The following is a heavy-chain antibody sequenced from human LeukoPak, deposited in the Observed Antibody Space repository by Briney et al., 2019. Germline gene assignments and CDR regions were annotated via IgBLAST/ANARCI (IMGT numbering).Heavy chain of an antibody. D-gene: IGHD3-3*01. J-gene: IGHJ6*03. Sequence: PGGSLRLSCAASGFTFDDYAMHWVRQAPGKGPEWVSLISWDGGSTYYADSVKGRFTISRDNSKNSLYLQMNSLRAEDTAFYYCAKAFRSITIFGVDYYMDVWGKGTTGTVSS. CDR3: AKAFRSITIFGVDYYMDV. V-gene: IGHV3-43D*03. CDR2: ISWDGGST. CDR1: GFTFDDYA.